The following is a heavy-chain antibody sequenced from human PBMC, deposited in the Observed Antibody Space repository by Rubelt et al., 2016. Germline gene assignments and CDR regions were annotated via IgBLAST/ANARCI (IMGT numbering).Heavy chain of an antibody. Sequence: QVQLVQSGAEVKKPGASVKVSCKASGYTFTSYGISWVRQAPVQGLEWMGWISAYNGNTNYAQKLKGSGTMTPDTSTSTAYMELRSLRSDDTAVYYCARVISGVEYSSSWHFDYWGQGTLVTVSS. J-gene: IGHJ4*02. D-gene: IGHD6-13*01. CDR2: ISAYNGNT. CDR1: GYTFTSYG. CDR3: ARVISGVEYSSSWHFDY. V-gene: IGHV1-18*01.